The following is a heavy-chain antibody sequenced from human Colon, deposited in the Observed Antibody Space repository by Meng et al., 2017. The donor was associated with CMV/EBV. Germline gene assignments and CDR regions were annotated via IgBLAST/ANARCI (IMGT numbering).Heavy chain of an antibody. CDR1: GGSLIGTNW. D-gene: IGHD4-11*01. V-gene: IGHV4-4*02. CDR2: IFHSGAS. Sequence: SGTLSLTCVVSGGSLIGTNWWNWVRQPPGGGLEWIGEIFHSGASNYNPSLKSRATISIDNSKNQFSLRSDDTAVYYCARDNSNWSTDFWGQGTLVTVSS. CDR3: ARDNSNWSTDF. J-gene: IGHJ4*02.